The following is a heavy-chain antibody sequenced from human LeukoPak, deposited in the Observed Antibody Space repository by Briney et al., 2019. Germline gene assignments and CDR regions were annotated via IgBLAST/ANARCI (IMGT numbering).Heavy chain of an antibody. CDR2: ISGYNGNT. V-gene: IGHV1-18*01. CDR1: GYTFTSYG. D-gene: IGHD3-3*01. CDR3: ASDLGDDFWSGYYPRY. Sequence: ASVKVSCKASGYTFTSYGISWVRQAPGQGLEWMGWISGYNGNTNYAQTFQGRVTMTTDTSTTTAYMELRSLRSDDTAVYFCASDLGDDFWSGYYPRYWGQGTLVTVSS. J-gene: IGHJ4*02.